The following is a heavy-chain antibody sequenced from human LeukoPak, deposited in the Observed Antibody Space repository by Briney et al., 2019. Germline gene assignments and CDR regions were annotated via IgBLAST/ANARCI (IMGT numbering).Heavy chain of an antibody. CDR1: GGSFSGYY. J-gene: IGHJ6*02. V-gene: IGHV4-34*01. CDR3: AREGVNYYGSGRGWGKSYYYYYGMDV. Sequence: SETLSLTCAVYGGSFSGYYWSWIRQPPGKGLEWIGEINHSGSTNYNPSLKSRVTISVDTSKNQFSLKLSSVTAADTAVYYCAREGVNYYGSGRGWGKSYYYYYGMDVWGQGTTVTVSS. D-gene: IGHD3-10*01. CDR2: INHSGST.